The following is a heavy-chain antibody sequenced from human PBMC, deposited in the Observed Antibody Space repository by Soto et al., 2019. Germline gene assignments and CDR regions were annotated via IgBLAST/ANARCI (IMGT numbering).Heavy chain of an antibody. CDR3: ARQVRTESSWYGRSFFHWFAP. CDR2: IYYSGST. D-gene: IGHD6-13*01. CDR1: GGSVSSGSHY. V-gene: IGHV4-61*01. Sequence: SETLSLTCTVSGGSVSSGSHYWSWIRQPPGKGLEWIGYIYYSGSTNYNPSLKSRVTISVDTSKNQFSLKLSSVTAADTAVYYCARQVRTESSWYGRSFFHWFAPWGKGTLVTVSS. J-gene: IGHJ5*02.